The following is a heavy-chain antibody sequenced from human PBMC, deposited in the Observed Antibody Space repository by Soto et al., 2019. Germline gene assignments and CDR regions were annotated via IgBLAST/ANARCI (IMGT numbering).Heavy chain of an antibody. CDR3: ARILKDDFWSGYPDP. J-gene: IGHJ5*02. V-gene: IGHV2-26*01. CDR2: IFSNDEK. D-gene: IGHD3-3*01. CDR1: GFSLSNARMG. Sequence: PTLVNPTETLTLTCTVSGFSLSNARMGVSWIRQPPGKALEWLAHIFSNDEKSYSTSLKSRLTISKDTSKSQVVLTMTNMDPVDTATYYCARILKDDFWSGYPDPWGQGTLVTVSS.